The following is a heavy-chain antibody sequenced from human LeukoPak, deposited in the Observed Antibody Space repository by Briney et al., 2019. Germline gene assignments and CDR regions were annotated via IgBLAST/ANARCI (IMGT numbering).Heavy chain of an antibody. J-gene: IGHJ4*02. CDR1: GFTFRNNW. V-gene: IGHV3-7*01. CDR2: IKEDGSAQ. D-gene: IGHD2-15*01. CDR3: ARDLGWFHFDS. Sequence: GGSLRLSCAASGFTFRNNWMTWVRQALGKGLEWVARIKEDGSAQNYIDSVKGRFTISRDNAKNSLFLQMNSVRAEDTAIYYCARDLGWFHFDSWGQGTLVTVSS.